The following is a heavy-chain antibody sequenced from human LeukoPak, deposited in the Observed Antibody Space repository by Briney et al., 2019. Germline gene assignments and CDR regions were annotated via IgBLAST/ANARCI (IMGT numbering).Heavy chain of an antibody. J-gene: IGHJ5*02. Sequence: ASVKASCKASGYTFTSYYMHWVRQAPGQGLEWMGIINPSGGSTSYAQKFQGRVTITRDTSASTAYMELSSLRSEDTAVYYCASFSDYSSWFDPWGQGTLVTVSS. CDR2: INPSGGST. D-gene: IGHD3/OR15-3a*01. CDR3: ASFSDYSSWFDP. CDR1: GYTFTSYY. V-gene: IGHV1-46*01.